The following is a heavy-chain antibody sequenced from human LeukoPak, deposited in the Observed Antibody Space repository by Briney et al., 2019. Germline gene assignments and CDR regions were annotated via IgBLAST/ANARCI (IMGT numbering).Heavy chain of an antibody. V-gene: IGHV4-34*01. Sequence: SETLSLTCAVYGGSFSGYYWSWIRQPPRKGLEWIGKISHSGSTNYNASLESRVTISLDSFKNQFSLKLTSVTAADTAVYYCARVDGYSYVSGNFYNYWFDPWGQGTLVTVSS. CDR2: ISHSGST. J-gene: IGHJ5*02. D-gene: IGHD3-10*01. CDR3: ARVDGYSYVSGNFYNYWFDP. CDR1: GGSFSGYY.